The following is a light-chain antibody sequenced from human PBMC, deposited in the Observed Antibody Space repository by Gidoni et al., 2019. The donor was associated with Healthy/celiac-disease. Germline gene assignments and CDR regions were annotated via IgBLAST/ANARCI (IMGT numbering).Light chain of an antibody. Sequence: SYELTQPPSVSVSPGQTARITCSGDALPRQYAYWYQQKPGQAPVLVIYTDSERPSGIPERFSGSSSGTTVTLTISGVQAEDVADYYCQSADSSGTYTVFGGGTKLTVL. CDR3: QSADSSGTYTV. CDR2: TDS. J-gene: IGLJ3*02. V-gene: IGLV3-25*03. CDR1: ALPRQY.